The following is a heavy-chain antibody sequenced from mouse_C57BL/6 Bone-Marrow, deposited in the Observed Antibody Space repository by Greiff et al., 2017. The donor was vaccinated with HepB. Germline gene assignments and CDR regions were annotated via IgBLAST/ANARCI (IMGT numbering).Heavy chain of an antibody. CDR2: IDPETGGT. Sequence: QVQLKQSGAELVRPGASVTLSCKASGYTFTDYEMHWVKQTPVQGLEWIGAIDPETGGTAYNQKFKGKAILTADKSSSTAYMELRSLTSEDSAVYYCTGYYFDYWGQGTTLTVSS. CDR3: TGYYFDY. V-gene: IGHV1-15*01. CDR1: GYTFTDYE. J-gene: IGHJ2*01.